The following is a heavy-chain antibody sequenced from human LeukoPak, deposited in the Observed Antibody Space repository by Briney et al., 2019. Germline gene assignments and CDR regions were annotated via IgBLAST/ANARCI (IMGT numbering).Heavy chain of an antibody. Sequence: SETLSLTCTVSGGSISSYYWSWIRQPPGKGLEWVGYIYYSGSTNYNPSLKSRVTISVDTSKNQFSLKLSSVTAADTAVYCCARADSSGYYLAFDIWGQGTMVTVSS. J-gene: IGHJ3*02. CDR3: ARADSSGYYLAFDI. CDR1: GGSISSYY. D-gene: IGHD3-22*01. V-gene: IGHV4-59*01. CDR2: IYYSGST.